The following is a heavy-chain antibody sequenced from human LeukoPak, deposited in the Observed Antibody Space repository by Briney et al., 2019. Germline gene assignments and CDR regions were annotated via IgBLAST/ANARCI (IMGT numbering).Heavy chain of an antibody. CDR1: GFTVSSNY. D-gene: IGHD6-19*01. CDR3: ARFPVTPVIAVADDDY. V-gene: IGHV3-53*05. J-gene: IGHJ4*02. Sequence: PGGSLRLSCAASGFTVSSNYMSWVRQAPGKGLEWVSVIYSGGSTYYADSVKGRFTISRDNSKNTLYLQMNSLRAEDTAVYYCARFPVTPVIAVADDDYWGQGTLVTVSS. CDR2: IYSGGST.